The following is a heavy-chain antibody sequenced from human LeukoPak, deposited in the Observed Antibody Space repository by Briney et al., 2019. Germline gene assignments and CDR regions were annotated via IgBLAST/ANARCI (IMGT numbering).Heavy chain of an antibody. D-gene: IGHD2-21*02. CDR2: INHSGST. CDR1: GGSFSGYY. CDR3: ARDPGDCGGDCYSPPRAFDI. Sequence: SEALSLTCAVYGGSFSGYYWSWIRQPPGKGLEWIGEINHSGSTNYNPSLKSRVTISVDTSKNQFSLKLSSVTAADTAVYYCARDPGDCGGDCYSPPRAFDIWGQGTMVTVSS. J-gene: IGHJ3*02. V-gene: IGHV4-34*01.